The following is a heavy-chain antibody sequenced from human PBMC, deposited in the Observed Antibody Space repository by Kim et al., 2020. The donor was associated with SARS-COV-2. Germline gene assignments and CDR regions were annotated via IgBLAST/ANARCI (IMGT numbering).Heavy chain of an antibody. CDR1: GYTFIDHY. CDR2: INPKTGGT. V-gene: IGHV1-2*02. CDR3: WASGA. J-gene: IGHJ5*02. Sequence: ASVKVSCKASGYTFIDHYVQWVRQAPGQGLEWMGWINPKTGGTKYAERFQDRITITRDVSITTAYIDVTSLTSDDTAVYYCWASGALGQGTLVTVS. D-gene: IGHD1-26*01.